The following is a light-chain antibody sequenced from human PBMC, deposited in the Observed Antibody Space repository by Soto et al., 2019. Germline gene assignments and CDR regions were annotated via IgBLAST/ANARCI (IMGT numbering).Light chain of an antibody. CDR1: QTISSW. Sequence: DIQMTQSPATLSVSVGDRFTITCLASQTISSWLAWYQQKPGKAPKLLIYKASILQSGVPSRFSGSGSGTQFTLTISSLQPDDFATYYCQQYHTFSRTFGQGTKVDIK. V-gene: IGKV1-5*03. CDR2: KAS. J-gene: IGKJ1*01. CDR3: QQYHTFSRT.